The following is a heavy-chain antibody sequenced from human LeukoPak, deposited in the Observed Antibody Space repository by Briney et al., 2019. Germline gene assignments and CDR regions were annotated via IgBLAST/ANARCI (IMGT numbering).Heavy chain of an antibody. V-gene: IGHV1-69*05. CDR3: ARGDSSGVYYYYMDV. CDR2: IIPIFGTA. J-gene: IGHJ6*03. Sequence: SVKVSCKASGGTFSSYAISWVRQAPGQGLEWMGRIIPIFGTANYAQKFQGRVTITTDESTSTAYMELSSLRSEDTAVYYCARGDSSGVYYYYMDVWGKGTTVTASS. D-gene: IGHD3-22*01. CDR1: GGTFSSYA.